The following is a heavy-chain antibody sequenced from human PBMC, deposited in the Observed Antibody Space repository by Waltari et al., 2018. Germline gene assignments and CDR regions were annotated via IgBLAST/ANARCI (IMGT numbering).Heavy chain of an antibody. CDR1: GFTLSSYG. Sequence: QVQLVESGGGVVQPGGSLRLSCAASGFTLSSYGMHWVRQAPGKGLEWVAFIRYDGSNKYYADSVKGRFTISRDNSKNTLYLQMNSLRAEDTAVYYCAAVAGSRTRSYFDYWGQGTLVTVSS. D-gene: IGHD6-19*01. CDR3: AAVAGSRTRSYFDY. V-gene: IGHV3-30*02. CDR2: IRYDGSNK. J-gene: IGHJ4*02.